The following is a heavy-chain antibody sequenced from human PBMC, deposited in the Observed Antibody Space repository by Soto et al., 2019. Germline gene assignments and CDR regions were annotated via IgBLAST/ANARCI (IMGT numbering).Heavy chain of an antibody. CDR1: GYTFTSYG. CDR2: ISADNGNT. V-gene: IGHV1-18*01. J-gene: IGHJ4*02. D-gene: IGHD2-15*01. Sequence: QVQLVQSGAEVKKPGASVKVSCKASGYTFTSYGISWVRQAHGQGLEWMGWISADNGNTNYAQKLQGRVTMATDTSTSTAYMELRSLRSDDTAVYYCARDDAGYCSGGSCYVPFPFDSWGQGTLVTVSS. CDR3: ARDDAGYCSGGSCYVPFPFDS.